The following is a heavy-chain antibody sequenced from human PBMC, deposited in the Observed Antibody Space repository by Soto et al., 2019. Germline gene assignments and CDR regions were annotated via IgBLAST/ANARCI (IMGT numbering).Heavy chain of an antibody. J-gene: IGHJ6*02. Sequence: QPGGSLRLSCAASGFTFSSYAMHWVRQAPGKGLEWVAVISYDGSNKYYADSVKGRFTISRDNSKNTLYLQMNSLRAEDTAVYYCAREARIAVAGAYYYYGMDVWGQGTTVTVSS. CDR1: GFTFSSYA. CDR2: ISYDGSNK. V-gene: IGHV3-30-3*01. CDR3: AREARIAVAGAYYYYGMDV. D-gene: IGHD6-19*01.